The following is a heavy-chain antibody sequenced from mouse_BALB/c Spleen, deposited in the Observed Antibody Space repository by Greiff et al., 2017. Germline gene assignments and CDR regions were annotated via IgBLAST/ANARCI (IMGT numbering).Heavy chain of an antibody. CDR2: ISSGGSYT. J-gene: IGHJ2*01. CDR3: ASSTTVVPFDY. V-gene: IGHV5-6*01. Sequence: EVKLMESGGDLVKPGGSLKLSCAASGFTFSSYGMSWVRQTPDKRLEWVATISSGGSYTYYPDSVKGRFTISRDNAKNTLYLQMSSLKSEDTAMYYCASSTTVVPFDYWGQGTTLTVSS. CDR1: GFTFSSYG. D-gene: IGHD1-1*01.